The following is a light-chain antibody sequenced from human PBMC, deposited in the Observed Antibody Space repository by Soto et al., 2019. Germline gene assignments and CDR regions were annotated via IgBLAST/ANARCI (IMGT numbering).Light chain of an antibody. V-gene: IGKV1-5*03. CDR3: QQYSYFAT. CDR1: QTISSW. CDR2: KAS. Sequence: DIQMTQSPSTLSASVGERVTITCRARQTISSWLTWYQQKAGQAPKLLIYKASIVESGVPSRFSGSGSGTEFTLTIISLQPDDSATYYCQQYSYFATFGQGTRVEVK. J-gene: IGKJ1*01.